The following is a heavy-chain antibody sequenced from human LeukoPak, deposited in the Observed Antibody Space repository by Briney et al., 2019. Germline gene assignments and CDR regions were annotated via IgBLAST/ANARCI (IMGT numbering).Heavy chain of an antibody. J-gene: IGHJ2*01. CDR2: IYYSGST. CDR3: ARAPFLYDFWSGTPRNWYFDL. Sequence: PSETLSLTCTVSGGSISSYYWSWIRQPPGKGLDWIGYIYYSGSTNYNPSLKSRVTISVDTSKNQFSLKLSSVTAADTAVYYCARAPFLYDFWSGTPRNWYFDLWGRGTLVTVSS. V-gene: IGHV4-59*01. CDR1: GGSISSYY. D-gene: IGHD3-3*01.